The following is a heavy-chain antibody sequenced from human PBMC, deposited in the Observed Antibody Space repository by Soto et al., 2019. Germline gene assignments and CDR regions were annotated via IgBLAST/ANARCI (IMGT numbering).Heavy chain of an antibody. J-gene: IGHJ6*02. CDR1: GFTFTSSA. D-gene: IGHD3-16*01. CDR3: AAEPYVTASQGAGYYYYGMDV. CDR2: IVVDSGDT. Sequence: GASVKVSCKASGFTFTSSAVQWVRQARGQRLEWIGWIVVDSGDTKYAQKFQERVTITRDMSTNTAYMQLSGLTSEDTAVYYCAAEPYVTASQGAGYYYYGMDVWGRGTTVTVSS. V-gene: IGHV1-58*01.